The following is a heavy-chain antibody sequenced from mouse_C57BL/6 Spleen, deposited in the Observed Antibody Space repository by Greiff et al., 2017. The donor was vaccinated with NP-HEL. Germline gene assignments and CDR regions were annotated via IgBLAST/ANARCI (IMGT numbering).Heavy chain of an antibody. J-gene: IGHJ4*01. CDR2: IHPNSGST. Sequence: QVQLQQPGAELVKPGASVKLSCKASGYTFTSYWMHWVKQRPGQGLEWIGMIHPNSGSTNYNEKLKSKATLTVDKSSSTAYMQLSSLTSEDSAVYYCAREVYYSNYAMDYWGQGTSVTVSS. V-gene: IGHV1-64*01. D-gene: IGHD2-5*01. CDR3: AREVYYSNYAMDY. CDR1: GYTFTSYW.